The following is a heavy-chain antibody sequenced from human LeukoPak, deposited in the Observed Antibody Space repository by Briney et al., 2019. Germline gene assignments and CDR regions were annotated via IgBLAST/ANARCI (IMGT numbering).Heavy chain of an antibody. V-gene: IGHV4-59*08. CDR2: IYYSGNT. CDR3: ARQEMGYSYNLFDY. D-gene: IGHD5-18*01. Sequence: SETLSLTCTASGGSINSYYWSWIRQPPGKGLEWVGYIYYSGNTKYNPSLKSRVTILVDTSKNQFSLKLTSLTAADTAVYSCARQEMGYSYNLFDYWGQGTLVTVSS. J-gene: IGHJ4*02. CDR1: GGSINSYY.